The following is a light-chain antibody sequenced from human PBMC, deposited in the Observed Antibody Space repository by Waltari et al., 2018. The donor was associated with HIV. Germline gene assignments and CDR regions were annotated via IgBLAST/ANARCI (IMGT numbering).Light chain of an antibody. J-gene: IGLJ1*01. CDR1: SSDVGGYNY. Sequence: QSALTQPPSASGSPGQSVTISCTGTSSDVGGYNYVSWYQHHPGKDPKLMIYAVSKRPAGVPERFAGSKSGNTASLTCSGLQAEYEDDYYCNSYVGSNNYIFGTGTKVTVL. CDR3: NSYVGSNNYI. V-gene: IGLV2-8*01. CDR2: AVS.